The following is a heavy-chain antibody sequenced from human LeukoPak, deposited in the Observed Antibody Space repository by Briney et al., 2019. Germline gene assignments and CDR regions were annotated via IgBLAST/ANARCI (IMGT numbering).Heavy chain of an antibody. CDR1: GGSISSYY. V-gene: IGHV4-59*01. J-gene: IGHJ5*02. CDR3: ARDPLGIHSFDP. D-gene: IGHD6-13*01. Sequence: SETLSLTCTVSGGSISSYYWSWIRQPPGKGLEWIGYIYYSGSTNYNPSLKSRVTIPVDTSKNQFSLKLSSVTAADTAVYYCARDPLGIHSFDPWGQGTLVTVSS. CDR2: IYYSGST.